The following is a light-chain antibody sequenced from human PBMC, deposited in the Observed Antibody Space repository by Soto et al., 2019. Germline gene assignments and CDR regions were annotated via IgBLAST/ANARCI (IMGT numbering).Light chain of an antibody. V-gene: IGKV1-33*01. CDR1: QAISNY. CDR3: QQYDNLPIT. J-gene: IGKJ5*01. CDR2: DAS. Sequence: DIQMTQSPSSLSASVGDRVTITCQASQAISNYLNWYQQKPGKAPKLLIYDASNLETGVPSRFSGSGSGTDFTFTISSLQLEDIATYYCQQYDNLPITFGQGTRREIK.